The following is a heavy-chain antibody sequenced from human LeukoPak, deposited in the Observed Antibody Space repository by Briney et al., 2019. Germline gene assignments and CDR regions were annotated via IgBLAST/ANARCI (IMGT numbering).Heavy chain of an antibody. CDR2: IYSGGST. CDR1: GFLVSSKY. CDR3: VRVDDYGDYPYYFDS. Sequence: PGGSLSLSCAASGFLVSSKYMSWVRQAPGKGLEWVSVIYSGGSTYYADSVKGRFTISRDNSKNTVYLQMNSLRAEDTAVYYCVRVDDYGDYPYYFDSWGQGPLVTVSS. V-gene: IGHV3-66*01. D-gene: IGHD4-17*01. J-gene: IGHJ4*02.